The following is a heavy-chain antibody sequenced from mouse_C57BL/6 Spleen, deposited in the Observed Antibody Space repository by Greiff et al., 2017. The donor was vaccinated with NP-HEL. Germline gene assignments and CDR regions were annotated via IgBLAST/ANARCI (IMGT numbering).Heavy chain of an antibody. D-gene: IGHD2-5*01. CDR1: GYTFTSYW. J-gene: IGHJ3*01. Sequence: VQLQQPGAELVRPGSSVKLSCKASGYTFTSYWMHWVKQRPIQGLEWIGNIDPSDSETHYNQKFKDKATLTVDKSSSTAYMQLSSLTSEDSAVYYCARYYSNYLGGFAYWGQGTLDTVSA. V-gene: IGHV1-52*01. CDR3: ARYYSNYLGGFAY. CDR2: IDPSDSET.